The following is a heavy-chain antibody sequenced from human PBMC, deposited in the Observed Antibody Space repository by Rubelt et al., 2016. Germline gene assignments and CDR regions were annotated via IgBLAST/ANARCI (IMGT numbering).Heavy chain of an antibody. CDR2: IYYSGLT. Sequence: QLQLQASGPGLVKPSETLSLTCTVSGASISGTSYYWGWIRQPPGQGLEWVGSIYYSGLTHYNPSLKSRVTVSLATSKNQFSLNGRFVTAADTAVYFCVETKSTTVIVGCIGYWGPGTLVTVSA. CDR3: VETKSTTVIVGCIGY. CDR1: GASISGTSYY. J-gene: IGHJ4*02. D-gene: IGHD3-22*01. V-gene: IGHV4-39*01.